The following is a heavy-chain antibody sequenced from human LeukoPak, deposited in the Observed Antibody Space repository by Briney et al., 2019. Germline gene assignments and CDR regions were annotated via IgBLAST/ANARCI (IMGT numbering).Heavy chain of an antibody. Sequence: GGSLRLSCAASGFTFSSYAMHWVRQAPGKGLEWVAVISYDGSNKYYADSVKGRFTISRDNSKNTLYLQMNSLRAEDTAVYYCARVFPWSGGYEDWLSWGQGTLVTVSS. V-gene: IGHV3-30*04. J-gene: IGHJ4*02. CDR1: GFTFSSYA. D-gene: IGHD5-12*01. CDR2: ISYDGSNK. CDR3: ARVFPWSGGYEDWLS.